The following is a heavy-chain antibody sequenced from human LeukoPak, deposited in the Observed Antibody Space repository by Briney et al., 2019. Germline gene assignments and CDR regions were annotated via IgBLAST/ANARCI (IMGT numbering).Heavy chain of an antibody. D-gene: IGHD3-10*01. J-gene: IGHJ4*02. Sequence: SVKVSCKASGGTFSSYAISWVRQAPGQGLEWMGGIIPIFGTANYAQKFQGRVTIAADESTSTAYMELSSLRSEDTAVYYCARVPMVRGNIDYWGQGTLVTVSS. CDR3: ARVPMVRGNIDY. V-gene: IGHV1-69*13. CDR2: IIPIFGTA. CDR1: GGTFSSYA.